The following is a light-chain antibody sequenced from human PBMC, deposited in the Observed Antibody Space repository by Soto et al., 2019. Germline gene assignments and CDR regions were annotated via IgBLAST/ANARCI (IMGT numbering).Light chain of an antibody. Sequence: EIVLTQSPGTLSLSPGDTAALSCRASQNIANNYVAWYQQKPGQAPTLLISGASSRATGIPDRFSGSGSGTHFTLTISRLEPEDFAVYFCQQYGGSPRTFGQGTKVDIK. CDR1: QNIANNY. CDR2: GAS. J-gene: IGKJ1*01. CDR3: QQYGGSPRT. V-gene: IGKV3-20*01.